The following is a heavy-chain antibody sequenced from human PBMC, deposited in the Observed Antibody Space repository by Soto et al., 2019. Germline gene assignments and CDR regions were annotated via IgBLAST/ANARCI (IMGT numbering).Heavy chain of an antibody. CDR2: IIPIFGTA. CDR3: ARGLSSPVYSSWYSNWFDP. CDR1: GGTFSSYA. V-gene: IGHV1-69*13. D-gene: IGHD6-13*01. J-gene: IGHJ5*02. Sequence: SVKVSCKASGGTFSSYAISWVRQAPGQGLAWMGGIIPIFGTANYAQKFQGRVTITADESTSTAYMELSSLRSEDTAVYYCARGLSSPVYSSWYSNWFDPWGQGTLVTVSS.